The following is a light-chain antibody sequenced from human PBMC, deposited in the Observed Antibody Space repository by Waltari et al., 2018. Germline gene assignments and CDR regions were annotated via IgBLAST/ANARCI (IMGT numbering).Light chain of an antibody. V-gene: IGKV1-9*01. Sequence: DVQLTQSPSFLSASVRDRVTITCRASQGIGSNLAWYHQQPGKAPKLLIYAASTLQSGVPSRFSGSGSGTEFTLTISSLQPEDFATYFCQQLDSYPFTFGPGTKVDIK. CDR3: QQLDSYPFT. J-gene: IGKJ3*01. CDR1: QGIGSN. CDR2: AAS.